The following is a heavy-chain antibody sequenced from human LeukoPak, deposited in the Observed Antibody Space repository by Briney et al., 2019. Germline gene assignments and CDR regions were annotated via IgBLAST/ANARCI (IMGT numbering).Heavy chain of an antibody. J-gene: IGHJ4*02. CDR3: AKSLYGGCDY. V-gene: IGHV3-23*01. CDR1: GFTFSSYS. Sequence: GGSLRLSCVASGFTFSSYSMNWVRQAPGKGLEWVSGVNGNGGSTSYADSVKGRFTIFRDNSKNTVYLQMNSLRVEDTAVYYCAKSLYGGCDYWGQGTVVTVSS. D-gene: IGHD3-16*02. CDR2: VNGNGGST.